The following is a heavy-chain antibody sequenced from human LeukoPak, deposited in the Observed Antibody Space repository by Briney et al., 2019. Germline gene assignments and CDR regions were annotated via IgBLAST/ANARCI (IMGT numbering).Heavy chain of an antibody. V-gene: IGHV1-18*01. D-gene: IGHD1-1*01. CDR3: ARRQGTTLNFDY. J-gene: IGHJ4*02. CDR2: INAYNGNT. Sequence: ASVKVSCKASGYTFSSYGFSWVRQAPGQGLEWMGWINAYNGNTNYAQNLQGRVTMTTDTSMSTAYMELRSLRSDDTAVYYCARRQGTTLNFDYWGQGTLVTVSS. CDR1: GYTFSSYG.